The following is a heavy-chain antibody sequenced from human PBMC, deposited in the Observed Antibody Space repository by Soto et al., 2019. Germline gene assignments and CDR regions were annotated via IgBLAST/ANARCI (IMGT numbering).Heavy chain of an antibody. CDR1: GFTFSSYG. CDR2: ISYDGSNK. V-gene: IGHV3-30*18. D-gene: IGHD2-2*01. CDR3: AKDYGSTSSE. Sequence: GGSLRLSCAASGFTFSSYGMHWVRQAPGKGLEWVAVISYDGSNKYYADSVKGRFTISRDNSKNTLYLQMNSLRAEDTAVYYCAKDYGSTSSEWGQGTLVTVSS. J-gene: IGHJ4*02.